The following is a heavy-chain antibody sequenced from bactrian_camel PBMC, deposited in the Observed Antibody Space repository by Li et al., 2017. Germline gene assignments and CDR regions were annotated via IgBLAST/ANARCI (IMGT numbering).Heavy chain of an antibody. D-gene: IGHD5*01. CDR3: AVRTYDQSCGPLTTGEDFVY. J-gene: IGHJ4*01. CDR2: FDTDKSTT. V-gene: IGHV3S1*01. CDR1: GFTSRWYF. Sequence: HVQLVESGGGSVQAGGSMRLSCAVSGFTSRWYFMGWFRRAPDREGTPGKQREGVATFDTDKSTTKYADSVKGRFTLSTDNAKNILYLHMSSLEPEDTGMYSCAVRTYDQSCGPLTTGEDFVYWGQGTQVTVS.